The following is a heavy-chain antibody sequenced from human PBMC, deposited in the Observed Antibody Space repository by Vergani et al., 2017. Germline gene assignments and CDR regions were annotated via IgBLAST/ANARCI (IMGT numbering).Heavy chain of an antibody. D-gene: IGHD3-22*01. CDR1: GGSITSSSYY. CDR2: VSHSGDT. CDR3: ARRSSSYYFDI. J-gene: IGHJ5*02. V-gene: IGHV4-39*02. Sequence: QLHLQESGPGLVKPSETLSLTCTVSGGSITSSSYYWGWVRQPPGKGLEWISSVSHSGDTYFHPSLKGRVTISMDTSKNYFFLTLSSVTAADTAMYYCARRSSSYYFDIWGQGVLITVSS.